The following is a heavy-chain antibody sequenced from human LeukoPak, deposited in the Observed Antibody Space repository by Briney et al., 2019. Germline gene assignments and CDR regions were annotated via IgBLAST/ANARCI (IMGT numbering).Heavy chain of an antibody. CDR3: AREYCSSTSCYLGSWFDP. V-gene: IGHV4-59*12. J-gene: IGHJ5*02. D-gene: IGHD2-2*01. Sequence: PSETLSLTCTVSGGSISSYYWSWIRQPPGKGLEWIGYIYYSGSTNYNHSLKSRVTISVDTSKNQFSLKLSSVTAADTAVYYCAREYCSSTSCYLGSWFDPWGQGTLVTVSS. CDR2: IYYSGST. CDR1: GGSISSYY.